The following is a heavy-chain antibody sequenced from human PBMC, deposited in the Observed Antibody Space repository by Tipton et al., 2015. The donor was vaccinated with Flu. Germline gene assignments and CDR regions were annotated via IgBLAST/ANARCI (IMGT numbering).Heavy chain of an antibody. Sequence: TLSLTCTVSGDSITSGPYCWSWIRQHPGKGLEWIGYMCNSGSTYYNPSLKSRVTMSVDTSKNQFSLKVSSVTAADTAVYYCARGLSGSGSYQRRYFDSWGQGTLVTVSS. J-gene: IGHJ4*02. CDR3: ARGLSGSGSYQRRYFDS. D-gene: IGHD3-10*01. CDR2: MCNSGST. CDR1: GDSITSGPYC. V-gene: IGHV4-31*03.